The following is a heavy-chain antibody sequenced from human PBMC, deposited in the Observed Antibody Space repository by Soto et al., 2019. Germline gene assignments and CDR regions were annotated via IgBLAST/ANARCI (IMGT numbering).Heavy chain of an antibody. CDR3: AKDDQCLPFDY. J-gene: IGHJ4*01. CDR2: ISGSGDST. V-gene: IGHV3-23*01. Sequence: GGSLRLSCAASGFTFSRYAMTWDRQAPGKGLEWVSTISGSGDSTYYADSVKGRFTISRDNSKNTLHLQMNSLRAEDSAVYYCAKDDQCLPFDYWGHGTLVTVSS. CDR1: GFTFSRYA. D-gene: IGHD6-19*01.